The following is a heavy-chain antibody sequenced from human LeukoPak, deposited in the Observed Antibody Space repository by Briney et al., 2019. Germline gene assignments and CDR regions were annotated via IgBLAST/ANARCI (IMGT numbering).Heavy chain of an antibody. J-gene: IGHJ4*02. Sequence: GGSLRLSCAASGFTVSGNYMSWVRQAPGKGLEWVSAISDSGDYTYYADSVKGRFTISRDNSKNTLYLHVNSLRAEDTAVYYCAKDTSIGKYCTSGVCSPFDYWGQGTLVTVSS. CDR1: GFTVSGNY. V-gene: IGHV3-23*01. CDR2: ISDSGDYT. D-gene: IGHD2-8*01. CDR3: AKDTSIGKYCTSGVCSPFDY.